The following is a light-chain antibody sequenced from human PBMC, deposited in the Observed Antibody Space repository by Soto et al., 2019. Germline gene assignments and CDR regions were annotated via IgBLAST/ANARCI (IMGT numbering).Light chain of an antibody. CDR1: SSDIGTYSY. CDR3: NSYTSSSTLYV. J-gene: IGLJ1*01. Sequence: QSALTQPASVSGSPGQSITISCTGTSSDIGTYSYVSWYQQHPGKAPKLMLYEVSNRPSGVSIRFFGSKSGNTASLTISGLQAEDEADYFCNSYTSSSTLYVFGTGTKLTVL. V-gene: IGLV2-14*01. CDR2: EVS.